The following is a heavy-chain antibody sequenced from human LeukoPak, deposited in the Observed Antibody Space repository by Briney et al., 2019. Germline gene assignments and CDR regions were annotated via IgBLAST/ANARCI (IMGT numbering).Heavy chain of an antibody. CDR1: GYTFTSYG. D-gene: IGHD3-9*01. CDR2: ISTNTGNP. Sequence: GASVKVSCKASGYTFTSYGISWVRQAPGQGLEWMGWISTNTGNPTYAQGFTGRFVFSLDTSVSTAYLQISSLKAEDTAVYYCARDGPFTGRPFDIWGQGTMVTVSS. V-gene: IGHV7-4-1*02. J-gene: IGHJ3*02. CDR3: ARDGPFTGRPFDI.